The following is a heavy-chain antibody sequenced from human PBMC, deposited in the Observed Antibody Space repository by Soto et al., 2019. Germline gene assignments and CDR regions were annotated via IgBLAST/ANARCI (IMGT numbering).Heavy chain of an antibody. CDR2: IFYTGTT. J-gene: IGHJ5*02. Sequence: PSETLSLTCSLSGGALSYNSYYGGWIRQPPGKGLEWVGGIFYTGTTYYSPSLKDRVTISVDTPKNSFSLNLTSVTAAATAVYFRAGLVVVDPVGNAWGQGTRVTVAS. D-gene: IGHD2-15*01. V-gene: IGHV4-39*02. CDR3: AGLVVVDPVGNA. CDR1: GGALSYNSYY.